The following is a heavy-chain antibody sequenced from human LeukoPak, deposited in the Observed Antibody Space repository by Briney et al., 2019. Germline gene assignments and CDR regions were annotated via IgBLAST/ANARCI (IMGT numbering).Heavy chain of an antibody. D-gene: IGHD3-10*01. V-gene: IGHV1-2*02. CDR2: INPNSGGT. J-gene: IGHJ4*02. Sequence: ASVKVSCKASGHTFTGYRMHWVRQAPGQGLEWMGWINPNSGGTNYAQKFQGRVTMTRDTSISTAYMELSRLRSDDTAVYYCARGGYYYGSGSPEADPRLTFDYWGQGTLVTVSS. CDR3: ARGGYYYGSGSPEADPRLTFDY. CDR1: GHTFTGYR.